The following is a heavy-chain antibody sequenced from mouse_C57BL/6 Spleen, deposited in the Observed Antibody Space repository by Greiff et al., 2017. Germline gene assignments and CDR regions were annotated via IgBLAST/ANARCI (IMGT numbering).Heavy chain of an antibody. Sequence: VQLQQSGGGLVKPGGSLKLSCAASGFTFSDYGMHWVRQAPEKGLEWVAYISSGSSTIYYADTVKGRFTISRDNAKNTLFLQMTSLRSEDTAMYYCARSGTRYFDVWGTGTTVTVSS. CDR2: ISSGSSTI. CDR3: ARSGTRYFDV. CDR1: GFTFSDYG. V-gene: IGHV5-17*01. J-gene: IGHJ1*03. D-gene: IGHD4-1*01.